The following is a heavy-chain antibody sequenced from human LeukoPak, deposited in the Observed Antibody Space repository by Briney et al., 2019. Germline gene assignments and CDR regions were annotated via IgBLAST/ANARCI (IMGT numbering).Heavy chain of an antibody. CDR1: RGSISRGGYQ. CDR2: IYSTGVT. J-gene: IGHJ4*02. D-gene: IGHD4-11*01. V-gene: IGHV4-31*03. Sequence: SETLSLTCTVSRGSISRGGYQWHWIRQRPGEGLEWIGFIYSTGVTDYNPSLKSRFSLSVDTSDNQFSLRVTSATVADTAVYFCATSSNYYYLDYWGQGMLVTVSP. CDR3: ATSSNYYYLDY.